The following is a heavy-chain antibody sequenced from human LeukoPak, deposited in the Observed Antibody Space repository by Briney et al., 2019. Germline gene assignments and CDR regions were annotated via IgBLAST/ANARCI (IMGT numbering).Heavy chain of an antibody. CDR3: ARGHNDLNS. CDR1: GGSVIDYY. J-gene: IGHJ4*02. Sequence: PSQTLSLTCSVSGGSVIDYYWTWIRQPPGEGLEWIGYISNSGSTNYNPSLKRRVTISVDTSKNQFSLKLSSVTAADTAVYYCARGHNDLNSWGQGTLVTVSS. V-gene: IGHV4-59*02. CDR2: ISNSGST. D-gene: IGHD3-3*01.